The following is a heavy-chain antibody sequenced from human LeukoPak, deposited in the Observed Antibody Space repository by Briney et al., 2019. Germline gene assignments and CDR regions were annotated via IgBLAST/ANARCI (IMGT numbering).Heavy chain of an antibody. J-gene: IGHJ5*01. Sequence: SSETLSLTCTVSGGSIDNFYWNWIRRSPGKGLEWIGLIFYSGYTAYNPSLQTRATISVDTSKNQFSLTLTSVTAADTAIYYCARGHTIFGVTARFDPWGQGTLVTVSS. CDR2: IFYSGYT. V-gene: IGHV4-59*01. CDR1: GGSIDNFY. D-gene: IGHD3-3*01. CDR3: ARGHTIFGVTARFDP.